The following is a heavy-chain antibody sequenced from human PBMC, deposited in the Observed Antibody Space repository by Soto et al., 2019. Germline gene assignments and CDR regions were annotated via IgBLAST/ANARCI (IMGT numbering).Heavy chain of an antibody. D-gene: IGHD3-22*01. Sequence: HPGGSLRLSCAASGFTFSSYAMSWVRQAPGKGLEWVSAISGSGGSTYYADSVKGRFTISRDNSKNTLYLQMNSLRAEDTAVYYCAKDIRPRDSSGCCFDYWGQGTLVTVSS. V-gene: IGHV3-23*01. J-gene: IGHJ4*02. CDR1: GFTFSSYA. CDR3: AKDIRPRDSSGCCFDY. CDR2: ISGSGGST.